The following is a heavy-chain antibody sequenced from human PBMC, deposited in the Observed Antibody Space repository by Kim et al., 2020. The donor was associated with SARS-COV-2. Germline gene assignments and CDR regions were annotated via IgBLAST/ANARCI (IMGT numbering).Heavy chain of an antibody. D-gene: IGHD4-17*01. Sequence: ASVKVSCKASGYTFTSYDINWVRQATGQGLEWMGWMNPNSGNTGYAQKFQGRVTMTRNTSISTAYMELSSLRSEDTAVYYCARLYLYGDYGPGYYGMDVWGQGTTVTVSS. J-gene: IGHJ6*02. CDR3: ARLYLYGDYGPGYYGMDV. CDR2: MNPNSGNT. V-gene: IGHV1-8*01. CDR1: GYTFTSYD.